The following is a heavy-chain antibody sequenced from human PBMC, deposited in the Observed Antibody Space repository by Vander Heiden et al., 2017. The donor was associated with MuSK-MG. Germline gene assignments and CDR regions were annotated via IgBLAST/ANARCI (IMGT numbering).Heavy chain of an antibody. J-gene: IGHJ3*01. CDR2: INHSGST. CDR1: GGSFSDFH. CDR3: ARGGHRGYEALDF. D-gene: IGHD5-12*01. V-gene: IGHV4-34*01. Sequence: QVQLQQWGAGLLKPSETLSLTCAVYGGSFSDFHWSWIRQPPGKGLEWIGEINHSGSTNYNPALKSRLIISVDTSKNQFSLKMKSVTATDTAVYFFARGGHRGYEALDFWGQGTMVTVSS.